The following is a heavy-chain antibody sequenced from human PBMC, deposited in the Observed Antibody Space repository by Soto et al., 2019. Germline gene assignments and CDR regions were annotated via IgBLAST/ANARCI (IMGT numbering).Heavy chain of an antibody. J-gene: IGHJ4*02. V-gene: IGHV3-7*03. CDR3: ARAPYNNGSYRFDL. D-gene: IGHD5-12*01. CDR2: IKHDGSVQ. CDR1: GFTFSGYW. Sequence: GGSLRLSCEASGFTFSGYWMRWVRQAPGKGLEWVADIKHDGSVQYSVDSVKGRFTISRDNAKKLLYLQMNGLRPEDTALYYCARAPYNNGSYRFDLWGQGTLVTVSS.